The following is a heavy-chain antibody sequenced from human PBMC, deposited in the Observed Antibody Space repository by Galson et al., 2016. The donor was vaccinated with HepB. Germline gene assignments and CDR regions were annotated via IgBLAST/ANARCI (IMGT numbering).Heavy chain of an antibody. CDR2: ISDSGSST. D-gene: IGHD6-19*01. Sequence: SLRLSCAASGFTFSTNAMNWVRQAPGKGLEWVSGISDSGSSTSYADSVKGRFTISRDNSKNTLYLQMNSLRAEDTAIYYCANQHTTGWYSCLTHWGQEPWSPSPQ. V-gene: IGHV3-23*01. J-gene: IGHJ4*02. CDR1: GFTFSTNA. CDR3: ANQHTTGWYSCLTH.